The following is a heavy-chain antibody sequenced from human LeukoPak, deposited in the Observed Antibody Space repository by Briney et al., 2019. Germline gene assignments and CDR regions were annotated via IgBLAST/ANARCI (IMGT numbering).Heavy chain of an antibody. Sequence: GASVKVSCKASGYSFLDYGISWVRQAPGQGLEWMGWISAYNGNTNYAQKLQGRVTMTTDTSTSTAYMELRSLRSDDTAVYYCAREVSYCGGDCYLYIWGQGTMVTVSS. CDR3: AREVSYCGGDCYLYI. J-gene: IGHJ3*02. CDR1: GYSFLDYG. D-gene: IGHD2-21*02. CDR2: ISAYNGNT. V-gene: IGHV1-18*01.